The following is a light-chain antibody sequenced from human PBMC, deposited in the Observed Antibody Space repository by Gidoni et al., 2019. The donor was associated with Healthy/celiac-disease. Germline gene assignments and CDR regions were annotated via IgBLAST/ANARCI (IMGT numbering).Light chain of an antibody. CDR1: QSVSSSY. V-gene: IGKV3-20*01. CDR3: QQYGSSTWT. CDR2: GAS. Sequence: DIVLTQSPGTLSLSPGERATLSCRASQSVSSSYLAWYQQKPGQAPRLLIYGASSRATGIPDRFSGSGSGTDFTLNISRLEPEDFAVYYCQQYGSSTWTCGQGTKVEIK. J-gene: IGKJ1*01.